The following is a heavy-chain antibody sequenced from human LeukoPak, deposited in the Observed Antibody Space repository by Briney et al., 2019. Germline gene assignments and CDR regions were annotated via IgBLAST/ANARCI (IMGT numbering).Heavy chain of an antibody. CDR1: GGSISSNNYY. CDR3: AGLYCSGGTCYGLDP. V-gene: IGHV4-39*01. D-gene: IGHD2-15*01. Sequence: SETLSLTCTVSGGSISSNNYYWGWIRQPPGKGLEWIGNIYYSGNTDYNPSLKSRVTLSIDTSMNQFSLKLSSVTAADTAVYYCAGLYCSGGTCYGLDPWGQGSLVTVSS. J-gene: IGHJ5*02. CDR2: IYYSGNT.